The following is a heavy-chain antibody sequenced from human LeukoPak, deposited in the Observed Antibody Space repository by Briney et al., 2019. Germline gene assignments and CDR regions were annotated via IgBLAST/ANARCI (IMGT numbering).Heavy chain of an antibody. CDR3: ARGVTKAWYFDY. CDR2: IKQDGSEK. D-gene: IGHD3-10*01. CDR1: GFSFSNYA. J-gene: IGHJ4*02. V-gene: IGHV3-7*01. Sequence: SGGSLRLSCAVSGFSFSNYAMSWVRQFPGKGLEWVANIKQDGSEKYYVDSVKGRFTISRDNAKNSLYLQMNSLRAEDTAVYYCARGVTKAWYFDYWGQGTLVTVSS.